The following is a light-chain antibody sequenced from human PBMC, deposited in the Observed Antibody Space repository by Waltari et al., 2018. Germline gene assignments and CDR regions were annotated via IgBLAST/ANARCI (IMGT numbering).Light chain of an antibody. J-gene: IGKJ1*01. CDR3: QQYGRSPWT. CDR1: QIVSTTY. Sequence: EIVLTQSPGTLSLSPGERATLSCRASQIVSTTYLAWYQQKPGQAPRLLIYGTSSRATGIPDRFSGSGSETDVTLTISSLEPEDFAVYYCQQYGRSPWTFGQGTKVEIK. V-gene: IGKV3-20*01. CDR2: GTS.